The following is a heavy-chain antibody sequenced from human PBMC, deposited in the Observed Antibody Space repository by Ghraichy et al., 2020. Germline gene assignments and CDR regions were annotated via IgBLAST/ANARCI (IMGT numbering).Heavy chain of an antibody. Sequence: SETLSLTCTVSGGSISSYYWSWIRQPPGKGLEWIGYIYYSGSTNYNPSLKSRVTISVDTSKNQFSLKLSSVTAADTAVYYCAREYASHWYFDLWGRGTLVTVSS. CDR1: GGSISSYY. J-gene: IGHJ2*01. CDR3: AREYASHWYFDL. V-gene: IGHV4-59*01. CDR2: IYYSGST.